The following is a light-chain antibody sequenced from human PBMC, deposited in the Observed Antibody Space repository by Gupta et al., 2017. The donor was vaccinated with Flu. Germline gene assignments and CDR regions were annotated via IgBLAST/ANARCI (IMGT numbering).Light chain of an antibody. CDR1: QSVNND. CDR3: QQRNSCPAT. V-gene: IGKV3-11*01. J-gene: IGKJ2*01. Sequence: PATLSVSPGETATLSCRASQSVNNDLAWNQQKAGQAPRLLIYNASNRATGTPARFSGSGSWTDFTLTISSLEPEDFAVYYSQQRNSCPATFGQGTKVEIK. CDR2: NAS.